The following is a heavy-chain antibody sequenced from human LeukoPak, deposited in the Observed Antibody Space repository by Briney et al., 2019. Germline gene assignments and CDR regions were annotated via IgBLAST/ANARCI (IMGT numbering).Heavy chain of an antibody. Sequence: GGSLTLSCAGSGFTLGSYAMSWVRQAPGKGLEWVSSISESGTHTYYADSVKGRFTIARDNAKNTLSLQMNSLSAEDTAVYYCAKDQRGSGSYGYFDYWGPGTLVTVSS. D-gene: IGHD3-10*01. CDR1: GFTLGSYA. CDR2: ISESGTHT. J-gene: IGHJ4*02. V-gene: IGHV3-23*01. CDR3: AKDQRGSGSYGYFDY.